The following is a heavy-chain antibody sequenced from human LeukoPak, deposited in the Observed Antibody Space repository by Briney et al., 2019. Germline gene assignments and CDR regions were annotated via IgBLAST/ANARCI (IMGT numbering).Heavy chain of an antibody. CDR1: GFTLSSSS. J-gene: IGHJ4*02. V-gene: IGHV3-23*01. CDR2: VSNSGDNT. CDR3: AKSHSEVQRGYFDC. D-gene: IGHD1-1*01. Sequence: PGGSLRLACPASGFTLSSSSMTWVRQAQGKGLEWVSTVSNSGDNTYYADSVKGRFTISRDNSKDTLYLQMSSLRAEDAAVYYCAKSHSEVQRGYFDCWGQGTLVTVSS.